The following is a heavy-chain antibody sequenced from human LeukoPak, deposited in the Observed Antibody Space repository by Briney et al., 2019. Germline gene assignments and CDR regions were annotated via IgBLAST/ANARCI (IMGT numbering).Heavy chain of an antibody. CDR1: GFTFNSYS. CDR2: ISSSSSYI. Sequence: GGSLRLSCAASGFTFNSYSMNWVRQAPGKGLEWVSSISSSSSYIYYADSVKGRFTISRDNAKNSLYLQMNSLRAEDTAVYYCAREGFRDYYDSSGYYHPDAFDIWGQGTMVTVSS. V-gene: IGHV3-21*01. J-gene: IGHJ3*02. CDR3: AREGFRDYYDSSGYYHPDAFDI. D-gene: IGHD3-22*01.